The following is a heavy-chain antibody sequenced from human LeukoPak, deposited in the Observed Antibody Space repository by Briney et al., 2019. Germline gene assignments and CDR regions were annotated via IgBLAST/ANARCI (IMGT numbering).Heavy chain of an antibody. CDR2: ISAYNGNT. V-gene: IGHV1-18*04. D-gene: IGHD3-10*01. J-gene: IGHJ4*02. CDR3: AREAGRVTMVRGVISPYYFDY. CDR1: GYTFTSYG. Sequence: ASVKVSCKAPGYTFTSYGISWVRQAPGQGLEWMGWISAYNGNTNYAQKLQGRVTMTTDTSTSTAYMELRSLRSDDTAVYYCAREAGRVTMVRGVISPYYFDYWGQGTLVTVSS.